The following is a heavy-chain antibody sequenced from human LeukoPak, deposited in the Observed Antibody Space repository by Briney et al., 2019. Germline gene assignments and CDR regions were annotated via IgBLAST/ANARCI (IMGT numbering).Heavy chain of an antibody. D-gene: IGHD3-22*01. CDR3: ARARYYDSSGYPVDAFDI. Sequence: SVTLSLTCAVYGGSFSGYYWSWIRQPPGKGLEWIGEINHSGSTNYNPSLKSRVTISVDTSKNQFSLKLSSVTAADTAVYYCARARYYDSSGYPVDAFDIWGQGTMVTVSS. V-gene: IGHV4-34*01. J-gene: IGHJ3*02. CDR1: GGSFSGYY. CDR2: INHSGST.